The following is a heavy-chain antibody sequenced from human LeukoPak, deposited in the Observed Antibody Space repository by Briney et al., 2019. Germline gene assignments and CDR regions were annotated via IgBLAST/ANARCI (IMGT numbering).Heavy chain of an antibody. V-gene: IGHV3-23*01. J-gene: IGHJ4*02. Sequence: GGSLRLSCAASGFTFSSSAMSWVRQAPGKGLEWGSAISNNGGYTYYADSVQGRFTISRANSKSTLCLQMNSLRAEDTAVYYCANDLTRAVYSAYDFLPNLGNWGQGTLVTVSS. CDR1: GFTFSSSA. CDR2: ISNNGGYT. D-gene: IGHD5-12*01. CDR3: ANDLTRAVYSAYDFLPNLGN.